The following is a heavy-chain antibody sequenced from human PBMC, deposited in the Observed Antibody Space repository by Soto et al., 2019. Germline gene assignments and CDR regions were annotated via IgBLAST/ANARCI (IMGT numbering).Heavy chain of an antibody. CDR2: INGYTGNT. CDR3: ARSWVTGKGGMDV. V-gene: IGHV1-18*01. Sequence: QVQLVQSGVEVKKPGASVKVSCKTSGYTFTSYGLSWVRQAPGQGLEWMGWINGYTGNTNYAQKFQGRVTMTTDTSTNTAYLDLWTLISDDTAVYYCARSWVTGKGGMDVWGQGTTVTVSS. D-gene: IGHD3-16*01. J-gene: IGHJ6*02. CDR1: GYTFTSYG.